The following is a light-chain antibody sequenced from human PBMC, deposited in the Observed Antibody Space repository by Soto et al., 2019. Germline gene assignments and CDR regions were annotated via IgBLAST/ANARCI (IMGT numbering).Light chain of an antibody. CDR2: GAS. CDR3: QQYGSSPLT. CDR1: QSVSSSD. J-gene: IGKJ3*01. Sequence: EIVLTQSPGTLSLSPGERDTLSCRASQSVSSSDLAWYQQKPGQAPRLLIYGASSRATGIPDRFSGSGSGPDFTLTITRLEPEDFAVYYCQQYGSSPLTFGPGTKVDIK. V-gene: IGKV3-20*01.